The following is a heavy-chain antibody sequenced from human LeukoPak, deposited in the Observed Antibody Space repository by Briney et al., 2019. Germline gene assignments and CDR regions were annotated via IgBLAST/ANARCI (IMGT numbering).Heavy chain of an antibody. CDR3: ARGPPYYYDSSGYYDY. V-gene: IGHV4-59*01. D-gene: IGHD3-22*01. CDR2: IYYSGST. J-gene: IGHJ4*02. Sequence: QPSETLSLTCTVSGVSISSYYWSWIRQPPGKGLEWLGYIYYSGSTNYNPSLKSRVTISVDTSKNQFSLKLSSVTAADTAVYYCARGPPYYYDSSGYYDYWGQGTLVTVSS. CDR1: GVSISSYY.